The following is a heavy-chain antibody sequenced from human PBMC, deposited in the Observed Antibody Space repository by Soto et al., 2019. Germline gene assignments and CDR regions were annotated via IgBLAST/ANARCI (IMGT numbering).Heavy chain of an antibody. CDR2: ISGSGGST. CDR3: AKDYALYDYIWGSYRYSKDFDY. D-gene: IGHD3-16*02. Sequence: EVQLLESGGGLVQPAGSLRLSCAASGFTFSSYAMSWVRQAPGKGLEWVSAISGSGGSTYYADSVKGRFTISRDNSKNTLYLQMNSLRAEDTAVYYCAKDYALYDYIWGSYRYSKDFDYWGQGTLVTVSS. CDR1: GFTFSSYA. J-gene: IGHJ4*02. V-gene: IGHV3-23*01.